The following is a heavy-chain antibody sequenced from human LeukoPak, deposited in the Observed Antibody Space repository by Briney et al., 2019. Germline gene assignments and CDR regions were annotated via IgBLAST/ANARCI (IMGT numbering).Heavy chain of an antibody. CDR3: ARDKTNWFDP. CDR1: GGSVSSGSYY. J-gene: IGHJ5*02. Sequence: SETLSLTCTVSGGSVSSGSYYWSWIRQPPGKGLEWIGYIYYSGSTNYNPSLKSRVTISVDTSKNQFSLKLSSVTAVDTAVYYCARDKTNWFDPWGQGTLVTVSS. V-gene: IGHV4-61*01. CDR2: IYYSGST.